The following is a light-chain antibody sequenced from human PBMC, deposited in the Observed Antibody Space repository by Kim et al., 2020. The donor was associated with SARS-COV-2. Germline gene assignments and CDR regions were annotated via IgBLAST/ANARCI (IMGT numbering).Light chain of an antibody. CDR3: QQYGSSGT. Sequence: EIILTQSPGTLSLSPGDRATLSGRASQSVSSNYLAWYQQRPGQAPRLLIYGASSRATDIPDRFSGSGSGTDFTLIISRLEPEDFAVYYCQQYGSSGTFGPGTKVDIK. CDR1: QSVSSNY. CDR2: GAS. J-gene: IGKJ3*01. V-gene: IGKV3-20*01.